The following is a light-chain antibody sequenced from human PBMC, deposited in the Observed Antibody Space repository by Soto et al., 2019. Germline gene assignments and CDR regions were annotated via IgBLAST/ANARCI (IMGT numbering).Light chain of an antibody. CDR3: QQRHMWPIT. CDR1: QSVSNTY. J-gene: IGKJ5*01. Sequence: EIVLTQSPGTLSLSPGERATLSCRASQSVSNTYLAWYQQKPGQAPRLLIYDASSRATDIPDRFSGSGSGTDFTLTISRLEPEDFAVYYCQQRHMWPITFGQGTRLEIK. CDR2: DAS. V-gene: IGKV3D-20*02.